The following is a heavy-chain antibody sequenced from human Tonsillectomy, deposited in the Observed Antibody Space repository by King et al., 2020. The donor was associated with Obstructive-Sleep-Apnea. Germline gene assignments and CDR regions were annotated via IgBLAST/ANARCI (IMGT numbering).Heavy chain of an antibody. CDR2: MNPNSGNT. CDR1: GYTFTSYD. J-gene: IGHJ6*02. D-gene: IGHD3/OR15-3a*01. Sequence: QLVQSGAEVKKPGASVRVSCKASGYTFTSYDINWVRQATGQGLEWMGWMNPNSGNTGFAQKFQGRVTMTRNTPITTAFMELSSLRSEETAVYFCARAGLHYFGMDVWGQGTTVTVSS. CDR3: ARAGLHYFGMDV. V-gene: IGHV1-8*01.